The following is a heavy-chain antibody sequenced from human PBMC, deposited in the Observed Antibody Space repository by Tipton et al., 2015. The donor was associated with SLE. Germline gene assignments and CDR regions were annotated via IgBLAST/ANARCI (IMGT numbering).Heavy chain of an antibody. CDR1: GGSISSSSYY. V-gene: IGHV4-39*01. D-gene: IGHD3-9*01. CDR3: ASSPLRYFDWLSLDYYGMDV. CDR2: IYYSGST. J-gene: IGHJ6*02. Sequence: LRLSCTVSGGSISSSSYYWGWIRQPPGKGLEWIGSIYYSGSTYYNPSLKSRVTISVDTSKNQFSLKLSSVTAADTAVYYCASSPLRYFDWLSLDYYGMDVWGQGTTVTVSS.